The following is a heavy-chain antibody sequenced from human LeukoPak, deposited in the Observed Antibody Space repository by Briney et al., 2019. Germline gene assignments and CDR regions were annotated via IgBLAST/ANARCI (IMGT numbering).Heavy chain of an antibody. CDR2: VNWNGGST. CDR1: GFTFDDYA. Sequence: GGSLRLSCAASGFTFDDYAMSWVRQTPGKGLEWVSGVNWNGGSTGYADSVKGRFTVSRDNAKNSLYLQMNSLRAEDTAVYYCARVGGGKVGAGLFDYWGQGTLVTVSS. CDR3: ARVGGGKVGAGLFDY. D-gene: IGHD1-26*01. J-gene: IGHJ4*02. V-gene: IGHV3-20*04.